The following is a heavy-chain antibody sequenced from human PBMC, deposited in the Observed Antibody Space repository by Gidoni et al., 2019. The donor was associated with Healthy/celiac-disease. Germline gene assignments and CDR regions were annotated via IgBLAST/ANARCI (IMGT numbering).Heavy chain of an antibody. CDR3: ASVTTRNWGFDY. Sequence: QVQLQQWGAGLLKPSETLSLTCAVSGGSFSGYYWGWIRQPPGKGLEWIGEINHSGSTNCSPSLKSRVTISVDTSKNQFSRKLSSVTAAGTAVYYGASVTTRNWGFDYWGQGTLVTVSS. D-gene: IGHD4-4*01. CDR2: INHSGST. J-gene: IGHJ4*02. CDR1: GGSFSGYY. V-gene: IGHV4-34*01.